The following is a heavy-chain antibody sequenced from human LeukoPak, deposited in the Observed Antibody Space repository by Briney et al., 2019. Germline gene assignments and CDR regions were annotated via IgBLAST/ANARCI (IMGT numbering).Heavy chain of an antibody. V-gene: IGHV5-51*01. CDR1: GYNFTSYW. CDR2: IYPGDSDT. CDR3: ARFLGFGDEEYFQH. J-gene: IGHJ1*01. Sequence: HGESLKISCKASGYNFTSYWIGWVRQMAGKGLEWMGIIYPGDSDTRYSPSFQGQVTVSADKSISTAYLQWSSLKASDTAMYYCARFLGFGDEEYFQHWGQGTLVTVSS. D-gene: IGHD3-10*01.